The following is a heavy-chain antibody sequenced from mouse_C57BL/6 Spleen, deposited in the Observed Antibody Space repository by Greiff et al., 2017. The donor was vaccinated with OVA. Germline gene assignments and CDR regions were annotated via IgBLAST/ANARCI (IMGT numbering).Heavy chain of an antibody. Sequence: VQLQQSGPELVKPGASVKISCKASGYSFTDYNMTWVKQSTGKSLEWIGVINPNYGTTSYNQKFKGKATLTVDQSTSTAYMQLNSLTSEDSAVYYCARENYGSSYSYYAMDYWGQGTSVTVSS. V-gene: IGHV1-39*01. D-gene: IGHD1-1*01. CDR3: ARENYGSSYSYYAMDY. J-gene: IGHJ4*01. CDR1: GYSFTDYN. CDR2: INPNYGTT.